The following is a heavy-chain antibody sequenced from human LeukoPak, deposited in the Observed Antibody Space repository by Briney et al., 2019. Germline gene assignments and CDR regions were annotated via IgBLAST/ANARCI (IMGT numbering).Heavy chain of an antibody. D-gene: IGHD6-13*01. Sequence: PSETLSLTCAVSGVSFSGYYWSWIRPPPGKGLEWIGEINHSGSTNYNPSLKSRVTISVDTSKNQFSLKLSSVTAADTAVYYCARGVSSSYVGYWGQGTLVTVSS. J-gene: IGHJ4*02. CDR3: ARGVSSSYVGY. CDR2: INHSGST. V-gene: IGHV4-34*01. CDR1: GVSFSGYY.